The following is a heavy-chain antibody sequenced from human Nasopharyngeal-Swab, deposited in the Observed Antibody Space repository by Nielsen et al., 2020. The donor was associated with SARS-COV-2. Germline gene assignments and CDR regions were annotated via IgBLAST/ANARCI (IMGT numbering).Heavy chain of an antibody. J-gene: IGHJ4*02. CDR3: AKDSEDYGDYSDY. Sequence: GGSLRLSCAASGFTFSSYAMHWVRQAPGKGLEWVSAISGSGGSTYYADSVKGRFTISRDNSKNTLYLQMNSLRAEDTAVYYCAKDSEDYGDYSDYWGQGTLVTVSS. D-gene: IGHD4-17*01. CDR1: GFTFSSYA. V-gene: IGHV3-23*01. CDR2: ISGSGGST.